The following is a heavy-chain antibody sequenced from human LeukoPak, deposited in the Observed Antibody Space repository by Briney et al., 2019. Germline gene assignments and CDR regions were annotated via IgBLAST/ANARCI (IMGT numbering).Heavy chain of an antibody. CDR3: ASYTGRAAEYFQH. CDR2: IYYSGST. V-gene: IGHV4-59*08. J-gene: IGHJ1*01. Sequence: SETLSLTCTVSGGSISSYYWSWIRQPPGKGLEWIGYIYYSGSTNYNPSLKSRVTISVDTSKNQFSLKLSSVTAADTAVYYCASYTGRAAEYFQHWGQGTLSPSPQ. D-gene: IGHD2-8*02. CDR1: GGSISSYY.